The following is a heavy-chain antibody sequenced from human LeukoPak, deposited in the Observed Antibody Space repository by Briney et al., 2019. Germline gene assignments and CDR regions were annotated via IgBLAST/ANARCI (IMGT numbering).Heavy chain of an antibody. Sequence: PSETLSLTCIVSGDSIISYYWSWIRQPPGKGLEWIGYIYYNGTTNYNPSLKSRVTMSVDTSRTQFSLKLSSVTAADTAFYYCARLGRADSGYYVAYDIWGQGTMVTVSS. CDR1: GDSIISYY. D-gene: IGHD3-22*01. V-gene: IGHV4-59*08. J-gene: IGHJ3*02. CDR2: IYYNGTT. CDR3: ARLGRADSGYYVAYDI.